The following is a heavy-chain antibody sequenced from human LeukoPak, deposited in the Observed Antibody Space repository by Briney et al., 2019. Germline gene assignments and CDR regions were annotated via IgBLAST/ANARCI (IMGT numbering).Heavy chain of an antibody. J-gene: IGHJ4*02. CDR2: IYYSGST. Sequence: SQTLSLTCTVSGGSISSGGYYWSWIRQHPGKGLEWIGYIYYSGSTYYNPSLKSRVTIPVDTSKNQFSLKLSSVTAADTAVYDCARGSGSSWNGGFDYWGQGTLVTVSS. D-gene: IGHD6-13*01. V-gene: IGHV4-31*03. CDR1: GGSISSGGYY. CDR3: ARGSGSSWNGGFDY.